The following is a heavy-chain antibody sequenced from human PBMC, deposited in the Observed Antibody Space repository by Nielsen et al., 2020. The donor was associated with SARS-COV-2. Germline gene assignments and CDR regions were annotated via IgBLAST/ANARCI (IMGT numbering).Heavy chain of an antibody. V-gene: IGHV3-13*04. Sequence: GESLKISCAASGFTFSSYDMHWVRQATGKGLEWVSAIGTAGDTYYPGSVKGRFTISRENAKNSLYLQMNSLRAWDTAVYYCARGVWSSSWYWFDPWGQGTLVTVSS. D-gene: IGHD6-13*01. CDR3: ARGVWSSSWYWFDP. CDR1: GFTFSSYD. J-gene: IGHJ5*02. CDR2: IGTAGDT.